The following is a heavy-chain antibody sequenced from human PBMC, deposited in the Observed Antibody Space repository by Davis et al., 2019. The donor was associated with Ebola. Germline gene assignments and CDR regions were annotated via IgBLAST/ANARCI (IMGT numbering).Heavy chain of an antibody. V-gene: IGHV3-74*01. CDR2: THIDGSGA. CDR3: ARSQGYYYGMDI. Sequence: HTGGSLRLSCAASGFRFNTYWMHWVRQAPGKGLVWISRTHIDGSGANYADSVKGRFTISSDNAKNMLYLQMNSLRVEDTAVYYCARSQGYYYGMDIWGPGTTVTVSS. CDR1: GFRFNTYW. D-gene: IGHD6-19*01. J-gene: IGHJ6*02.